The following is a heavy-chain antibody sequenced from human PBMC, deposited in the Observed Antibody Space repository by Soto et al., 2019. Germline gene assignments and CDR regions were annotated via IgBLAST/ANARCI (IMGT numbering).Heavy chain of an antibody. Sequence: SGTLSLTCTVSGGSISSGGYYWSWIRPHPGKGLEWIGYIYYSGSTYYNPSLKSRVTISVDTSKNQFSLKLSSVTAADTAVYYCARDRDYYGSGIRSNWFDPWGQGTLVTVSS. CDR1: GGSISSGGYY. CDR3: ARDRDYYGSGIRSNWFDP. V-gene: IGHV4-31*03. CDR2: IYYSGST. J-gene: IGHJ5*02. D-gene: IGHD3-10*01.